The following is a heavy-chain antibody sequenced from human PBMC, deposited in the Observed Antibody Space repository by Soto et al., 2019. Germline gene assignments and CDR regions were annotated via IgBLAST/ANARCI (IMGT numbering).Heavy chain of an antibody. CDR3: ARRYGGTFDY. D-gene: IGHD2-15*01. J-gene: IGHJ4*02. V-gene: IGHV4-59*08. CDR1: GGSISSYY. Sequence: SETLSLTCTVSGGSISSYYWSWIRQPPGKGLEWIGYIYYSGSTNYNPSLKSRVTISVDTSKNQFSLKLGSVTAADTAVYYCARRYGGTFDYWGQGTLVTAPQ. CDR2: IYYSGST.